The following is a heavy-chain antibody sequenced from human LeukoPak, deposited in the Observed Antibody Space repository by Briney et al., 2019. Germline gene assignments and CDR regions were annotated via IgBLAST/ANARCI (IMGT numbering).Heavy chain of an antibody. D-gene: IGHD2-2*01. Sequence: PSETLSLTCTVSGGSISSYYWSWIRQPPGKGLEWIGYIYYSGSTNYNPSLKSRVTISVDTSKNQFSLKLSSVTAADTAVYYCARGDGYCSSTSCLLHFVYWGQGTLVTVSS. CDR3: ARGDGYCSSTSCLLHFVY. CDR1: GGSISSYY. V-gene: IGHV4-59*01. CDR2: IYYSGST. J-gene: IGHJ4*02.